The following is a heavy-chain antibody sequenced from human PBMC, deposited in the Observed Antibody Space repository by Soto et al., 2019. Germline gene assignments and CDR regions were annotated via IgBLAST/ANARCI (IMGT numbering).Heavy chain of an antibody. CDR3: ARHPAMVRARLFDY. Sequence: SETLSLTCTVSGGSISSSSYYWGWIRQPPGKGLEWIGSIYYSGSTYYNPSLKSRITISVDTSKNQFSLKLSSVTAADTAVYYCARHPAMVRARLFDYWGQGTLVTVSS. V-gene: IGHV4-39*01. J-gene: IGHJ4*02. D-gene: IGHD3-10*01. CDR2: IYYSGST. CDR1: GGSISSSSYY.